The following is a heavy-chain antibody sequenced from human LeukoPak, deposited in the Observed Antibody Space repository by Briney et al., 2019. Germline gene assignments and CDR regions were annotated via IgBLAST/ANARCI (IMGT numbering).Heavy chain of an antibody. CDR3: AKDHYGSGSYFDY. CDR2: ISYDGSNK. D-gene: IGHD3-10*01. CDR1: GFTFSSCG. Sequence: GGSLRLSCAASGFTFSSCGMHWVRQAPGKGLEWVAVISYDGSNKYYADSVKGRFTISRDNSKNTLYLQMNSLRAEDTAVYYCAKDHYGSGSYFDYWGQGTLVTVSS. V-gene: IGHV3-30*18. J-gene: IGHJ4*02.